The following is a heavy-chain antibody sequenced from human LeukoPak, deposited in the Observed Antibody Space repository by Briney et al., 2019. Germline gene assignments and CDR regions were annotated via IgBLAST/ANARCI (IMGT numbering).Heavy chain of an antibody. D-gene: IGHD6-19*01. CDR3: ARGASIRVAVAATFDP. Sequence: VASVKVSCKTSGFTFTTYTMHWVRQAPGQRLEWMGWINAANGNTQYSQKFQGRVTITRDTSASTAYMELSSLRSEDTAVYYCARGASIRVAVAATFDPWGQGTLVTVPS. V-gene: IGHV1-3*01. CDR1: GFTFTTYT. J-gene: IGHJ5*02. CDR2: INAANGNT.